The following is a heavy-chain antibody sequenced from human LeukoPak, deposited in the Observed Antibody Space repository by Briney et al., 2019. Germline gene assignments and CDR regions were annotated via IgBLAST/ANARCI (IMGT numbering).Heavy chain of an antibody. CDR3: ARGGGIAVAGTGTWFDS. Sequence: SETLSLTCTVSGFSISSGYYWGWIRQPPGKGLEWLGSIYHAGNTYYNPSLKSRVTISVDTSKNQFSLKLSSVTAADTAVYYCARGGGIAVAGTGTWFDSWGQGTLVTVSS. J-gene: IGHJ5*01. CDR2: IYHAGNT. V-gene: IGHV4-38-2*02. D-gene: IGHD6-19*01. CDR1: GFSISSGYY.